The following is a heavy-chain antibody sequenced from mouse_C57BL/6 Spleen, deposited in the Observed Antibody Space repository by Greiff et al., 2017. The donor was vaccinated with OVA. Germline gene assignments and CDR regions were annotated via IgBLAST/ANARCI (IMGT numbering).Heavy chain of an antibody. J-gene: IGHJ1*03. CDR2: IHPSDSDT. CDR1: GYTFTSYW. D-gene: IGHD1-1*01. CDR3: GKNYYGSSYWYFDV. Sequence: QVQLQQPGAELVKPGASVKVSCKASGYTFTSYWMHWVKQRPGQGLEWIGRIHPSDSDTNYNQKFKGKATLTVDKSSSTAYMQLSSLTSEDSAVYYCGKNYYGSSYWYFDVWGTGTTVTVSS. V-gene: IGHV1-74*01.